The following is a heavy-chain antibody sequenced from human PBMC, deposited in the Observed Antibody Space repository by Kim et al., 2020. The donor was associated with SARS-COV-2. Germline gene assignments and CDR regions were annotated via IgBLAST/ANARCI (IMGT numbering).Heavy chain of an antibody. D-gene: IGHD6-13*01. CDR1: GGSFSGYY. CDR3: ARGNRQLVYYYYYGMDV. Sequence: SETLSLTCAVYGGSFSGYYWSWIRQPPGKGLEWIGEINHSGSTNYNPSLKSRVTISVDTSKNQFSLKLSSVTAADTAVYYCARGNRQLVYYYYYGMDVWGQGTTVTVSS. J-gene: IGHJ6*02. CDR2: INHSGST. V-gene: IGHV4-34*01.